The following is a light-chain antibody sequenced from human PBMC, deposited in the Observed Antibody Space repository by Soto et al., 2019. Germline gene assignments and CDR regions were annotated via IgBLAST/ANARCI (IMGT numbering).Light chain of an antibody. CDR2: SNN. J-gene: IGLJ2*01. V-gene: IGLV1-44*01. CDR1: SSNIGSNT. Sequence: QSVLTQPPSASGTPGQRVTISCSGSSSNIGSNTVNWYQQLPGTAPKLLIYSNNQRPSGVPDRFSGSKSGTSASLAISGLESEDEADYDCSALDDRLNGRWIFGGGTKLTVL. CDR3: SALDDRLNGRWI.